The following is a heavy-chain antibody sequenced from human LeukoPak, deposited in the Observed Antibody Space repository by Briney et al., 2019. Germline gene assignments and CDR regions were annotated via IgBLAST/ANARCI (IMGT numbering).Heavy chain of an antibody. J-gene: IGHJ6*02. CDR2: VSSDGSHT. CDR1: GFTFNTYG. D-gene: IGHD3-9*01. Sequence: PGGSLRLSCAASGFTFNTYGLHWVRQAPGKGLEWVAVVSSDGSHTFYGDSVEGRFTISRDNSKKTLYLQMNSLRSEDTAVYFCARGQLRYFDWLSSNYYYGMDVWGQGTTVTVSS. CDR3: ARGQLRYFDWLSSNYYYGMDV. V-gene: IGHV3-30*03.